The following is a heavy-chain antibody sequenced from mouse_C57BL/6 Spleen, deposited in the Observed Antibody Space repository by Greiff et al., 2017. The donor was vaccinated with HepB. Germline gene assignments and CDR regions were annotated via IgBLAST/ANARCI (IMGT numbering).Heavy chain of an antibody. J-gene: IGHJ4*01. Sequence: QVQLQQPGAELVKPGASVKMSCKASGYTFTSYWITWVKQRPGQGLEWIGDIYPGSGSTNYNEKFKSKATLTVDTSSSTAYMQLSSLTFEDSAVYYCAWSYYGSSYASAMDYWGQGTSVTVSS. D-gene: IGHD1-1*01. CDR3: AWSYYGSSYASAMDY. CDR2: IYPGSGST. CDR1: GYTFTSYW. V-gene: IGHV1-55*01.